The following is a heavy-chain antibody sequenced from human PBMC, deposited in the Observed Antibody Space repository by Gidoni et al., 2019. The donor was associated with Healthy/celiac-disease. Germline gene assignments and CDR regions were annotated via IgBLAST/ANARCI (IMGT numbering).Heavy chain of an antibody. D-gene: IGHD6-19*01. Sequence: SVKVSCKASGYTFTSYAMHWVRQDPGQRLEWMGWINAGNGNTKYSQKFQGRVTITRDTSASTAYMELSSLRSEDTAVYYCARRAKDSSGWYSDYWGQGTLVTVSS. CDR2: INAGNGNT. CDR3: ARRAKDSSGWYSDY. J-gene: IGHJ4*02. CDR1: GYTFTSYA. V-gene: IGHV1-3*01.